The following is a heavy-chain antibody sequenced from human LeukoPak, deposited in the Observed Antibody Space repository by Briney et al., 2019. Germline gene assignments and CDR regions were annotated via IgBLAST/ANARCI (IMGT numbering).Heavy chain of an antibody. D-gene: IGHD2-15*01. V-gene: IGHV4-39*01. J-gene: IGHJ5*02. CDR1: GGSISSSSYY. CDR2: IYYSGST. Sequence: SETLSLTCTVSGGSISSSSYYWGWIRQPPGKGLEWIGSIYYSGSTYYNPSLKSRVTISVDTSKHQFSLKLSSVTAADTAVYYCARSGYCSGGSCYEMSWFDPWGQGTLVTVSS. CDR3: ARSGYCSGGSCYEMSWFDP.